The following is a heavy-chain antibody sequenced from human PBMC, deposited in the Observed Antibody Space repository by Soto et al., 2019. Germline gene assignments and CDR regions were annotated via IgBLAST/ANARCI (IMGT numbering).Heavy chain of an antibody. CDR2: ISAYNGKT. V-gene: IGHV1-18*04. D-gene: IGHD3-10*01. CDR3: AREWGPVLLAFDY. Sequence: ASVKVSCKASGYTLTSYGITWVRQAPGQGLEWMGWISAYNGKTNYAQKLQGRVTMTTDTSTSTAYMELRGLRSADTAVYYCAREWGPVLLAFDYWGQGTLVTAPQ. J-gene: IGHJ4*02. CDR1: GYTLTSYG.